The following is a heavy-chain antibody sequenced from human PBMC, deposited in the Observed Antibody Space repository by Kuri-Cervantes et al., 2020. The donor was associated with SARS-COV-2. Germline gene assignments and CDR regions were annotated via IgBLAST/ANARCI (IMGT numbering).Heavy chain of an antibody. CDR3: ARHRYSYGTPDWFDP. Sequence: SETLSLTCTVSGGSISSSSYYWGWIRQPPGKGLEWIGSIYYSGSTYYNPSLKSRVTISVDTSKNQFSLKLSSVTAADTAVYYCARHRYSYGTPDWFDPWGQGTLVTVSS. CDR2: IYYSGST. CDR1: GGSISSSSYY. V-gene: IGHV4-39*01. J-gene: IGHJ5*02. D-gene: IGHD5-18*01.